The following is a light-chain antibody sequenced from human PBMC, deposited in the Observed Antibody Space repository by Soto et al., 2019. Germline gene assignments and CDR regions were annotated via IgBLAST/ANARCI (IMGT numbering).Light chain of an antibody. CDR3: QQSNSSPPT. CDR1: QSISSW. Sequence: DIQMPQSPSALSASVGARSTITCRASQSISSWLAWYQQKPGKATKLLIYDASTLQAGVPSRFRGSGSGTDFTLTISSLQPEDFATYFCQQSNSSPPTFGRGTKVDIK. V-gene: IGKV1-5*01. J-gene: IGKJ4*01. CDR2: DAS.